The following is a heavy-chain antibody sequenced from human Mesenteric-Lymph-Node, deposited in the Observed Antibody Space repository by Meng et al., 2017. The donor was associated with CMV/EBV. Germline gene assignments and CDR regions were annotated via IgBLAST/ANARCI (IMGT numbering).Heavy chain of an antibody. CDR3: TRDVGYYCSGGYY. CDR2: IRSKAYGGTT. CDR1: GFTFGDYG. V-gene: IGHV3-49*04. J-gene: IGHJ4*02. D-gene: IGHD3-10*01. Sequence: GVLRLSCTASGFTFGDYGMSWVRQAPGTGLEWVGFIRSKAYGGTTEYAASVKGRFTISRDDSKIIAYLQMNSLKTEDTAVYYCTRDVGYYCSGGYYWGQGTLVTVSS.